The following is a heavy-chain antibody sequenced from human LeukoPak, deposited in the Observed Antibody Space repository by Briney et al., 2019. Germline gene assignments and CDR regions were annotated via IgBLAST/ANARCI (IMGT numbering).Heavy chain of an antibody. CDR2: IYTSGST. D-gene: IGHD1-26*01. Sequence: SETLSLTCTDSGGSISSYYWSWIRQPAGKGLEWIGRIYTSGSTNYNPSLKSRVTMSVDTSKNQFSLKLSSVTAADTAVYYCASWDDYYYYMDVWGKGTTVTVSS. J-gene: IGHJ6*03. V-gene: IGHV4-4*07. CDR1: GGSISSYY. CDR3: ASWDDYYYYMDV.